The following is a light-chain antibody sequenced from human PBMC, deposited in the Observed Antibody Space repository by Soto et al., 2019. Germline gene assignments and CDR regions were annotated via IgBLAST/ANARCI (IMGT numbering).Light chain of an antibody. CDR3: QQYAGSPPT. V-gene: IGKV3-20*01. CDR1: QSVSRRY. CDR2: GAS. Sequence: EIVLTQSPGTLSLSPGERATLSCRASQSVSRRYLAWYQQKPGQTPRLLIFGASSSATGIPDRFSGSGSGTDFTLTISRLEPEDCGVYYCQQYAGSPPTFGQGTKVAIK. J-gene: IGKJ1*01.